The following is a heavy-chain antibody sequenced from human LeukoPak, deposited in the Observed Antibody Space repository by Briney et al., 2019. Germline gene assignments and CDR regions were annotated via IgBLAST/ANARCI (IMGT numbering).Heavy chain of an antibody. CDR2: IITIFHTP. J-gene: IGHJ4*02. V-gene: IGHV1-69*06. CDR3: ASRNLGHSGSYY. CDR1: GGTFSSYA. Sequence: ASVKVSCKASGGTFSSYAFSWVRQAPGQGLEWMGVIITIFHTPYYAPKFQGRVTITADKSTSTVYMEVSSLRSEDTAVYYCASRNLGHSGSYYWGQGTLVTVSS. D-gene: IGHD1-26*01.